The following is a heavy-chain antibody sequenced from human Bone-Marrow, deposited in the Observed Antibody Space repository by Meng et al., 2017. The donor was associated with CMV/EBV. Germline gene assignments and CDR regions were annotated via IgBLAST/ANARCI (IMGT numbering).Heavy chain of an antibody. D-gene: IGHD4/OR15-4a*01. CDR2: ISGSGGST. CDR1: GFTFSSYS. V-gene: IGHV3-23*01. J-gene: IGHJ3*02. Sequence: GESLKISCAASGFTFSSYSMNWVRQAPGKGLEWVSAISGSGGSTYYADSVKGRFTISRDNSKNTLYLQMNSLRAEDTAVYYCAKDLGQHPNYAFDIWGQGTMVTVSS. CDR3: AKDLGQHPNYAFDI.